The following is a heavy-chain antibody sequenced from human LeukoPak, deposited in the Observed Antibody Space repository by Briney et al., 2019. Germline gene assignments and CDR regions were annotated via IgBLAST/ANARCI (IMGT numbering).Heavy chain of an antibody. CDR3: ARRTGPTRMAFDI. D-gene: IGHD2-2*01. CDR1: GFTVSSNY. J-gene: IGHJ3*02. CDR2: TNSGSGT. Sequence: GGSLRLSCAASGFTVSSNYMGWVRQAPGKGLEWVSITNSGSGTNYADSVKGRFTISRDNSKNTLYLQMNSLRAEDTAVYHCARRTGPTRMAFDIWGQGTMVTVSS. V-gene: IGHV3-66*02.